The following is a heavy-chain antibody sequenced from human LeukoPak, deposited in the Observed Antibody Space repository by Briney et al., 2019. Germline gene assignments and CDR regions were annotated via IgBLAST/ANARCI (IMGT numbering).Heavy chain of an antibody. CDR1: GFTFSSYE. D-gene: IGHD3-3*01. V-gene: IGHV3-48*03. CDR2: ISSSGSTI. J-gene: IGHJ6*03. Sequence: GGSLRLSCAASGFTFSSYEMNWVRQAPGKGLEWVSYISSSGSTIYYADSVKGRFTISRDNAKNSLYLQMNSLRAEDTAVYYCARERVRFLRPGYMDVWGKGTTVTVSS. CDR3: ARERVRFLRPGYMDV.